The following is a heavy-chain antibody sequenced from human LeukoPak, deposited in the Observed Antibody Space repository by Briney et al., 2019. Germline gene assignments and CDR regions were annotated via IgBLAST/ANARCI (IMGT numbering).Heavy chain of an antibody. D-gene: IGHD2-2*01. CDR1: GYTFTSYV. J-gene: IGHJ6*03. Sequence: ASVKVSCKASGYTFTSYVINWVRQAPGQGLEWMGWMNPNSGNTGYAQKFQGRVTMTRNTSISTAYMELSSLRSEDTAVYYCARGVPAETYYYYMDVWGKGTTVTVSS. V-gene: IGHV1-8*01. CDR2: MNPNSGNT. CDR3: ARGVPAETYYYYMDV.